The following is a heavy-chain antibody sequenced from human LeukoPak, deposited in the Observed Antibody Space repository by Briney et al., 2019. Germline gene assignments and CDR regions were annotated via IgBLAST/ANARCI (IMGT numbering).Heavy chain of an antibody. CDR2: ISSSSSTI. J-gene: IGHJ4*02. V-gene: IGHV3-48*01. CDR1: GFTFSSYS. D-gene: IGHD6-13*01. CDR3: ARDQGDIAAAGDLDY. Sequence: GSLRLSCAASGFTFSSYSMNWVRQAPGKGLEWVSYISSSSSTIYYADSVKGRFTISRDNAKNSLYLQMNSLRAEDTAVYYCARDQGDIAAAGDLDYWGQGTPVTVSS.